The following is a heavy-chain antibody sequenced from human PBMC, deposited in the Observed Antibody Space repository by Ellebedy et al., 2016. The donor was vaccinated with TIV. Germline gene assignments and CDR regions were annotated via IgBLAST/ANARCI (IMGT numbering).Heavy chain of an antibody. Sequence: GESLKISCAASGFTFSTYRLNWVRQAPGKGLEWVSSISTITNYADSVRGRFTISRDNAKNSLYLQMDSLRAEDTAVDYCARDTVPAALDAFDIWGQGTMVTVSS. CDR1: GFTFSTYR. CDR2: ISTITNY. CDR3: ARDTVPAALDAFDI. D-gene: IGHD2-2*01. J-gene: IGHJ3*02. V-gene: IGHV3-21*01.